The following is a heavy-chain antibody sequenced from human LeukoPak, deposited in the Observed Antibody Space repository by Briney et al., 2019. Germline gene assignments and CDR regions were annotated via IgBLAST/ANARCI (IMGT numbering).Heavy chain of an antibody. CDR1: GFTFSSYW. V-gene: IGHV3-7*03. CDR3: AKDRRENYFDY. D-gene: IGHD6-6*01. Sequence: GGSLRLSCAASGFTFSSYWMSWVRQAPGKRLEWVANIKQDGSEKYYVDSVKGRFTISRDNAKNSLYLQMNSLRAEDTAVYYCAKDRRENYFDYWGQGTLVTVSS. J-gene: IGHJ4*02. CDR2: IKQDGSEK.